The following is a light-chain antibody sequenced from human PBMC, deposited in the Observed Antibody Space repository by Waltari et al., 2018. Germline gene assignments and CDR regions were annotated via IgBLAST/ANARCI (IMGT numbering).Light chain of an antibody. Sequence: EIVFTQSPGTLSLSPGERAHLSCRASQSVSSSYLAWYQQKPGQAPRLLIYGASSRATDIPDRFSGSGSGTDFTLTISRLEPEDFAVYYCQQYGSSTWTFGQGTKVEIK. CDR2: GAS. CDR3: QQYGSSTWT. J-gene: IGKJ1*01. V-gene: IGKV3-20*01. CDR1: QSVSSSY.